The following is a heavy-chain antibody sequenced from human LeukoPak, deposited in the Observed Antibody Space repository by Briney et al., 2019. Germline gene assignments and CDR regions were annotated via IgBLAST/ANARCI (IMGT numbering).Heavy chain of an antibody. V-gene: IGHV3-23*01. CDR3: AKDQVWIVVGSFDY. Sequence: GGSLRLSCAASGFSFDDAWMSWVRQAPGKGLEWVSGISGSGGSTYYADSVKGRFTISRDNSKNTLYLQMTSLRAEDTAVYYCAKDQVWIVVGSFDYWGQGTLVTVSS. CDR2: ISGSGGST. CDR1: GFSFDDAW. D-gene: IGHD3-22*01. J-gene: IGHJ4*02.